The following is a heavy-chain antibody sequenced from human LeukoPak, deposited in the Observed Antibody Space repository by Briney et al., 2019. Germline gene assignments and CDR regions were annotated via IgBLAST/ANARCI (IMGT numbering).Heavy chain of an antibody. J-gene: IGHJ4*02. V-gene: IGHV3-23*01. CDR1: GFTFSSYG. CDR3: ASDLYTYYDSSGYFPPDY. D-gene: IGHD3-22*01. CDR2: ISGSGGST. Sequence: QTGGSLRLSCAASGFTFSSYGMSWVRQAPGKGLEWVSAISGSGGSTYYADSVKGRFTISRDNSKNTLYLQMNSLRAEDTAVYYCASDLYTYYDSSGYFPPDYWGQGTLVTVSS.